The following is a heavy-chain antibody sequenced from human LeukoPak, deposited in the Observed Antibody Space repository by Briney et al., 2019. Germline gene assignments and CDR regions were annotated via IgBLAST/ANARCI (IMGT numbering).Heavy chain of an antibody. D-gene: IGHD1-26*01. CDR1: GFTVSAYA. CDR3: AKASERWDLLRYFYGMDV. Sequence: PGGSLRLSCAASGFTVSAYAMAWVRQAPWKGLEWVSTIYDDNTYYADSVKGRFAISTDNSKNTLYLQMNSLRTDDTAVYYCAKASERWDLLRYFYGMDVWGQGTTVTVSS. CDR2: IYDDNT. J-gene: IGHJ6*02. V-gene: IGHV3-23*01.